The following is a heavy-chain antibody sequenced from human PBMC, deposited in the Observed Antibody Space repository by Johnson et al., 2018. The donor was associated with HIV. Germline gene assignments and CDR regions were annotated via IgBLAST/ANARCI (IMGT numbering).Heavy chain of an antibody. Sequence: QVHLVESGGGVVQPGRSLRLSCAASGFTFSSYAMHWVRQAPGKGLEWVAVISYDGSNKYYADSVKGRFTISRDNSKNTLYLQMNSLRAEDTAVYYCAREGRRDAFDIWGQGTMVTVSS. J-gene: IGHJ3*02. V-gene: IGHV3-30-3*01. CDR2: ISYDGSNK. CDR3: AREGRRDAFDI. CDR1: GFTFSSYA.